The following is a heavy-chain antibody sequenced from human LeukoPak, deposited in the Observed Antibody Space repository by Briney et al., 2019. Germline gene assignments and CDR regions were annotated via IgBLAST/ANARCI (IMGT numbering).Heavy chain of an antibody. V-gene: IGHV5-51*01. CDR3: ARHVDTVMVSNYYYGMDV. CDR1: GYSFTSYW. CDR2: IYPGDSDT. D-gene: IGHD5-18*01. J-gene: IGHJ6*02. Sequence: GESLKISCKGSGYSFTSYWIGWVRQMPGKGLEWMGIIYPGDSDTRYIPSFQGQVTISADKSISTAYLQWSSLKASDTAMYYCARHVDTVMVSNYYYGMDVWGQGTTVTVSS.